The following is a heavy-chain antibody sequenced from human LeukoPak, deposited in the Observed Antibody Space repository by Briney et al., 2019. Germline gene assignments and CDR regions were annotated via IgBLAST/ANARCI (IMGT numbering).Heavy chain of an antibody. CDR3: ATDRGWRTSGYYLYYFEY. J-gene: IGHJ4*02. CDR2: IKHDGSEK. Sequence: ETLSLTCTVSGGSISSGGYYWSWVRQAPGKGLEWVASIKHDGSEKYYVDSVRGRFTISRGNTMNSLYLQMSSLRAEDTAVYYCATDRGWRTSGYYLYYFEYWGQGTLVTYSS. V-gene: IGHV3-7*01. D-gene: IGHD3-3*01. CDR1: GGSISSGGYY.